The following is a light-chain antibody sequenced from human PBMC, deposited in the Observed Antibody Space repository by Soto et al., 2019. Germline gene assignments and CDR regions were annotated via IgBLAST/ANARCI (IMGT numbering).Light chain of an antibody. CDR3: QQYGSSPPLT. Sequence: EIVLTQSPGTLSLSPGERATLACRASQSVSSSYLAWYQQKPGQAPRLLIYGASSRATGIPDRFSGSGSGTDFTLTISRLEPEDFAVYYCQQYGSSPPLTLGGETKVEIK. V-gene: IGKV3-20*01. CDR1: QSVSSSY. J-gene: IGKJ4*01. CDR2: GAS.